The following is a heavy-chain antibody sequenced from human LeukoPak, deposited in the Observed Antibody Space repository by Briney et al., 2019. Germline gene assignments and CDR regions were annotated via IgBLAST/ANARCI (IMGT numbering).Heavy chain of an antibody. J-gene: IGHJ5*02. V-gene: IGHV3-23*01. CDR1: GFTFSSYA. CDR2: ISGSGGST. D-gene: IGHD2-2*01. Sequence: GGSLRLSCAASGFTFSSYAMSWVRQAPGKGLEWVSAISGSGGSTYYADSVKGRFTISRDNSKNTLYLQMNSLRAEDTAVYYCARDFSNIVVVPAAQRGLNWFDPWGQGTLVTVSS. CDR3: ARDFSNIVVVPAAQRGLNWFDP.